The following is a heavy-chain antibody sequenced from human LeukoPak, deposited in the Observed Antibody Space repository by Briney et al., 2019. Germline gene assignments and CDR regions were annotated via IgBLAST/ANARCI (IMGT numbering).Heavy chain of an antibody. D-gene: IGHD5-18*01. CDR2: ISSSGSTI. J-gene: IGHJ4*02. Sequence: GGSLRLSCAASGFTFSSYEMNWVRQAPGKGLEWVSYISSSGSTIYYADSVKGRFTISRDNSKNTLYLQMNSLRAEDTAVYYCARVKGLGYSYGPRTGGFDYWGQGTLVTVSS. CDR1: GFTFSSYE. V-gene: IGHV3-48*03. CDR3: ARVKGLGYSYGPRTGGFDY.